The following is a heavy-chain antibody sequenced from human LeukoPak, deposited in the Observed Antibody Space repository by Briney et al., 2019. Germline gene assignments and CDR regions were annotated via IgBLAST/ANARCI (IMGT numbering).Heavy chain of an antibody. CDR1: GFTFSSYA. CDR2: ISYDGSNK. V-gene: IGHV3-30*04. Sequence: PGRSLRLSCAASGFTFSSYAMHWVRQAPGKGLEWVAVISYDGSNKYYADSVKGRFTISRDNSKNTLYLQMTSLRAEDTAVYYCARGPLPVDTAMVTVDYWGQGTLVTVSS. J-gene: IGHJ4*02. CDR3: ARGPLPVDTAMVTVDY. D-gene: IGHD5-18*01.